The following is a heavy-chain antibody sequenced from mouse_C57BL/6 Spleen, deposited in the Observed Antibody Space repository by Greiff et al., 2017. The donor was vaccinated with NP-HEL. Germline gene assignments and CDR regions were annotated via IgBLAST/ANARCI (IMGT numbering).Heavy chain of an antibody. CDR3: ARCYYGSSSMDY. CDR2: IYPGDGDT. J-gene: IGHJ4*01. D-gene: IGHD1-1*01. V-gene: IGHV1-82*01. Sequence: QVHVKQSGPELVKPGASVKISCKASGYAFSSSWMNWVKQRPGKGLEWIGRIYPGDGDTNYNGKFKGKATLTADKSSSTAYMQLSSLTSEDSAVYFCARCYYGSSSMDYWGQGTSVTVSS. CDR1: GYAFSSSW.